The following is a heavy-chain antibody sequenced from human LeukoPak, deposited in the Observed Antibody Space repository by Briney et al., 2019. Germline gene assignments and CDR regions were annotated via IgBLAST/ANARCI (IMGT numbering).Heavy chain of an antibody. CDR1: GYTLTELS. CDR3: ARGIHDSSGYYLDY. D-gene: IGHD3-22*01. Sequence: ASVKVSCKVSGYTLTELSMHWVRQAPGKGLEWVGGFDPEDGETIYAQKFQGRVTMTEDTSTDTAYMELSSLRSEDTAVYYCARGIHDSSGYYLDYWGQGTLVTVSS. J-gene: IGHJ4*02. V-gene: IGHV1-24*01. CDR2: FDPEDGET.